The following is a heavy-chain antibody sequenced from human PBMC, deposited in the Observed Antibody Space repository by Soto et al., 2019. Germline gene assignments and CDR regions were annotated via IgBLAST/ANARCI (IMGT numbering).Heavy chain of an antibody. CDR2: IIPLFGTT. CDR3: ARSGEAYYDVLTGYYKGSWFDP. J-gene: IGHJ5*02. CDR1: GGSFSYYA. D-gene: IGHD3-9*01. V-gene: IGHV1-69*01. Sequence: QVQLVQSGAEVRRTGSSVKVSCKASGGSFSYYAFSWVRQGPGQGIEWMGGIIPLFGTTKYAQTFQGRVTITADESTKIVYMELSSLRSEDTAVYYCARSGEAYYDVLTGYYKGSWFDPWGQGTLVTVSS.